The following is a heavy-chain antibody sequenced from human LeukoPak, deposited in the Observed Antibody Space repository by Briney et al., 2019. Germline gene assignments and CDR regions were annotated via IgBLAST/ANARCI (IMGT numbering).Heavy chain of an antibody. Sequence: GGSLRLSCAASGFTFSSYAMSWVRQAPGKGLEWVSVISGSGGSTYYADSVKGRFTISRDNSKNTLYLQMNSLRAEDTAVYYCAKDAPGIAAAGYYFDYWGQGTLVTVSS. J-gene: IGHJ4*02. CDR3: AKDAPGIAAAGYYFDY. CDR1: GFTFSSYA. V-gene: IGHV3-23*01. D-gene: IGHD6-13*01. CDR2: ISGSGGST.